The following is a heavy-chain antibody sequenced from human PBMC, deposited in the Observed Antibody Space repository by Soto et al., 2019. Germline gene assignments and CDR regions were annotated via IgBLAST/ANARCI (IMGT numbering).Heavy chain of an antibody. J-gene: IGHJ4*02. CDR1: GFTFGDYG. D-gene: IGHD4-17*01. Sequence: GGSLRLSCKTSGFTFGDYGMSWFRQAPGKGLERVGFIRNKDYGEATEHAASVKGRFIISRDDSNSVAYLQMNSLTTEDTAMYFCARSTTVTRKSDYWGQGTLVTVSS. CDR3: ARSTTVTRKSDY. V-gene: IGHV3-49*03. CDR2: IRNKDYGEAT.